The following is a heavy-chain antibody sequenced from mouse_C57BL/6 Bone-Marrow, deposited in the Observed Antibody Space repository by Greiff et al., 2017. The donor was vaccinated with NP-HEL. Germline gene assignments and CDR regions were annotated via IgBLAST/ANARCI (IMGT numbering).Heavy chain of an antibody. CDR2: ISNGGGST. D-gene: IGHD2-2*01. J-gene: IGHJ4*01. Sequence: EVQRVESGGGLVQPGGSLKLSCAASGFTFSDYYMYWVRQTPEKRLEWVAYISNGGGSTYYPDTVKGRFTISSDNAKNTLYLQISRLKSEDTAMYYCAKDLLWFGDYAMDYWGQGTSVTVSS. CDR3: AKDLLWFGDYAMDY. CDR1: GFTFSDYY. V-gene: IGHV5-12*01.